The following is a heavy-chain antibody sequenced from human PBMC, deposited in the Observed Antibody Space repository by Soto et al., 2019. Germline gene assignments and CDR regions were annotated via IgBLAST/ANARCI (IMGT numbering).Heavy chain of an antibody. J-gene: IGHJ6*02. V-gene: IGHV1-2*04. CDR2: INPNSGGT. CDR1: GYTFTGYY. D-gene: IGHD6-19*01. Sequence: ASVKVSCKASGYTFTGYYMHWVRQAPGQGLEWMGWINPNSGGTNYAQKFQGWVTMTRNRSISTAYMELSRLRYDDTAVYYCAREGDPIAVASTSYCYYGMDVWGQGTTVTVSS. CDR3: AREGDPIAVASTSYCYYGMDV.